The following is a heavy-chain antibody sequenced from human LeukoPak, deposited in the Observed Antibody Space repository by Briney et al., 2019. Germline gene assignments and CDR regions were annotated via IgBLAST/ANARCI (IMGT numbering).Heavy chain of an antibody. CDR3: ARGVWSGYYTTYYYYGMDV. D-gene: IGHD3-3*01. CDR2: INHSGST. V-gene: IGHV4-34*01. J-gene: IGHJ6*02. Sequence: SETLSLTCAVYGGSFSGYYWSWIRQPPGKGLEWIGEINHSGSTNYNPSLKSRVTISVDTSKNQFSLKLSSVTAADTAVYYCARGVWSGYYTTYYYYGMDVWGQGTTVTVSS. CDR1: GGSFSGYY.